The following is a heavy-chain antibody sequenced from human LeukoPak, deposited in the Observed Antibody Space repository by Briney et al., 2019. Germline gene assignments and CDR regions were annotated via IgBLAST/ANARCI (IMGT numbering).Heavy chain of an antibody. CDR1: GGTFSSYA. Sequence: SVKVSCKASGGTFSSYAISWVRQAPGQGLEWMGRIIPIRGIANYAQKFQGRVTITADKSTSTAYMELSSLRSEDTAVYYCARDVTTVTTYPNYYYYGMDVWGQGTTVTVSS. J-gene: IGHJ6*02. CDR2: IIPIRGIA. D-gene: IGHD4-11*01. V-gene: IGHV1-69*04. CDR3: ARDVTTVTTYPNYYYYGMDV.